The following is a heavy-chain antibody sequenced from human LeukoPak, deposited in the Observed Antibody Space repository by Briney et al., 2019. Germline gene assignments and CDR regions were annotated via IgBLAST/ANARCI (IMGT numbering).Heavy chain of an antibody. CDR3: ARRRISAPVDY. CDR1: GYTFTDYY. CDR2: INTHGGGT. D-gene: IGHD6-6*01. J-gene: IGHJ4*02. Sequence: ASVKVSCKASGYTFTDYYMHWVRQAPGQGLEWMGWINTHGGGTSYAQKFQGRVTMTRDTSISTGFMELKSLGSDDTAVYYCARRRISAPVDYWGQGTLVTVSS. V-gene: IGHV1-2*02.